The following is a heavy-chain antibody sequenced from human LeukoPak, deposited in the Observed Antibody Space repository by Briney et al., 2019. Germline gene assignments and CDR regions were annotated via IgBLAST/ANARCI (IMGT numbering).Heavy chain of an antibody. Sequence: SVKVSCKASGRTFSSYAISWVRQAPGQGLEGMGRIIPILGIANYAQKFQGRVTITADKSWRAAYMELSSLSSEDKVVCYCARDLPTVTAGVWGQGALVTVSS. CDR2: IIPILGIA. D-gene: IGHD2-21*02. CDR3: ARDLPTVTAGV. V-gene: IGHV1-69*04. J-gene: IGHJ4*02. CDR1: GRTFSSYA.